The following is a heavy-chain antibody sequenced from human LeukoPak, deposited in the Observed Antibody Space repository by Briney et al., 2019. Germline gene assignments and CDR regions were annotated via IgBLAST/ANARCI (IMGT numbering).Heavy chain of an antibody. J-gene: IGHJ3*02. V-gene: IGHV4-39*01. Sequence: SETLSLTCTVSGGSISSSSYYWGWIRQPPGKGLEWIGSICYSGSTYYNPSLKSRVTISVDTSKNQFSLKLSSVTAADTAVYYCARRVHCGGDCYGDDAFDIWGQGTMVTVSS. D-gene: IGHD2-21*01. CDR3: ARRVHCGGDCYGDDAFDI. CDR2: ICYSGST. CDR1: GGSISSSSYY.